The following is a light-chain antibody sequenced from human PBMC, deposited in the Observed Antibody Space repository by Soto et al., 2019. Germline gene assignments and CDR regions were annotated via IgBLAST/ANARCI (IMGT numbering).Light chain of an antibody. J-gene: IGKJ4*01. CDR3: QQLNKYPST. CDR1: QSISSY. CDR2: ITS. Sequence: DIQMTQSPSSLSASVGDRVTITCRASQSISSYLNWYQQKVGKAPKLLIYITSTLQSGVPSRFSGSGSGTDFTLTISSLQPEDFATYYCQQLNKYPSTFGGGTKVDIK. V-gene: IGKV1-39*01.